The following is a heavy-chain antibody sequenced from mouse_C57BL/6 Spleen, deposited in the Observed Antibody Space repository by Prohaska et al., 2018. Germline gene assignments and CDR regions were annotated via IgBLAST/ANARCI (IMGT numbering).Heavy chain of an antibody. CDR3: TTNYYGKDYFDY. V-gene: IGHV1-15*01. J-gene: IGHJ2*01. CDR1: GYTFTDYE. CDR2: IDPETGGT. Sequence: QVQLQQSGAELVRPGASVTLSCKASGYTFTDYEMHWVKQTPVHGLEWIGAIDPETGGTAYNQKFKGKAILTADKSSSTAYMELRSLTSEDSAVYYCTTNYYGKDYFDYWGQGTTLTVSS. D-gene: IGHD1-1*01.